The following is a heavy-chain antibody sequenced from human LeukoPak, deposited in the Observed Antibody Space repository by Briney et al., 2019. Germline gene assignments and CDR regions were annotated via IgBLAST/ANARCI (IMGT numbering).Heavy chain of an antibody. CDR3: VKDRSIVFGDI. J-gene: IGHJ3*02. D-gene: IGHD2/OR15-2a*01. V-gene: IGHV3-23*01. Sequence: TGGSLRLSCGASGFTFSNYAMSWVRQAPGKGLESVSDIRSTGGTTAYADSVKGRFTISRDNSRNTLYLQMNSLRAEDTAVYYCVKDRSIVFGDIWGQGTMVIVSS. CDR2: IRSTGGTT. CDR1: GFTFSNYA.